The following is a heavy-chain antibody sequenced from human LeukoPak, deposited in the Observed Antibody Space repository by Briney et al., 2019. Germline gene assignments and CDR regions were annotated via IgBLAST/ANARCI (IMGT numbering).Heavy chain of an antibody. CDR3: ARAPGTTFDY. D-gene: IGHD4-17*01. V-gene: IGHV4-38-2*02. J-gene: IGHJ4*01. CDR2: IHFSGST. CDR1: GYSISSSYY. Sequence: SETLSLTCTVSGYSISSSYYWGWIRQSPGKGLEWIGYIHFSGSTDYNPSLKSRIAISVDTSENHFSLKVSSATAADTAVYYCARAPGTTFDYWGHGNMVTVSS.